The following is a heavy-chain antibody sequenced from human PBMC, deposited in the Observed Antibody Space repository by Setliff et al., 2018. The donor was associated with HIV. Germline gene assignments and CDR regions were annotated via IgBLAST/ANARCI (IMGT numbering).Heavy chain of an antibody. V-gene: IGHV1-2*02. CDR1: GYAFTSQF. CDR3: ARYLVVVPVAVGGLDV. CDR2: INPNSGGT. Sequence: ASVKVSCKASGYAFTSQFMHWVRQAPGQGLEWMGWINPNSGGTNYEQKFQGRVTMTRDTSISTAYMELSGLTSDDSAVYYCARYLVVVPVAVGGLDVWGQGTTVTVSS. J-gene: IGHJ6*02. D-gene: IGHD2-2*01.